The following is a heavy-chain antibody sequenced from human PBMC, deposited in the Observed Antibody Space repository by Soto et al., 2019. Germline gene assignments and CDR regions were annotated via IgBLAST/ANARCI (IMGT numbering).Heavy chain of an antibody. CDR2: LSYLGTT. D-gene: IGHD6-19*01. Sequence: KTSETLSLTCTVSNGSIRSGTYYWAWIRQPPGRGLELVGGLSYLGTTDYNPSIKSRVTISKDASKNQFSLKLTSMTAAETAVYYCATGRSDSARYEENXWGQGTLVTVSX. J-gene: IGHJ4*02. CDR1: NGSIRSGTYY. CDR3: ATGRSDSARYEENX. V-gene: IGHV4-39*01.